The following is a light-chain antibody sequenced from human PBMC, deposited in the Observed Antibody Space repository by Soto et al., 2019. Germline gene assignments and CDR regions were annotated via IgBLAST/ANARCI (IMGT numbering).Light chain of an antibody. J-gene: IGKJ5*01. CDR1: QIVISNY. CDR2: GAS. CDR3: QQYSSSPQT. Sequence: EIVLTQSPGTLSLSPGERATLSCRASQIVISNYLAWYQQRPGQAPRLLIYGASSRATGIPDRFSGSGSGTDFTLTISRLEPEDFAVYYCQQYSSSPQTYGQGTRLEIK. V-gene: IGKV3-20*01.